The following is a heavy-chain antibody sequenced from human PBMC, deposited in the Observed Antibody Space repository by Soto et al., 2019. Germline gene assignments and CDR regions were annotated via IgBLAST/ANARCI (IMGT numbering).Heavy chain of an antibody. D-gene: IGHD6-13*01. V-gene: IGHV3-23*01. CDR1: GFTFSSYA. J-gene: IGHJ4*02. CDR3: AKVDHGQQLVNYFDD. CDR2: ISGSGGST. Sequence: GGSLRLSCAASGFTFSSYAMSWVRQAPGKGLEWVSAISGSGGSTYYADSVKGRFTISRDNSKYTLYLQMNSLRAEDTAVYYCAKVDHGQQLVNYFDDWGQGTLVTDSS.